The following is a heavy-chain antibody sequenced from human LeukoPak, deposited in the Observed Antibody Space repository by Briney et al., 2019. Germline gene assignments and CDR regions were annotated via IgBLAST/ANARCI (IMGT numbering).Heavy chain of an antibody. Sequence: SETLSLTCAIYGGSFSGYYWSWIRQPPGKGLEWIGEINHSASTNYNPSLKSRGTISVDTSKNQFSLKLSSVTAADTAMYYCARGGVGATTMPDWYFDLWGRGTLVTVSA. CDR2: INHSAST. J-gene: IGHJ2*01. D-gene: IGHD1-26*01. CDR3: ARGGVGATTMPDWYFDL. CDR1: GGSFSGYY. V-gene: IGHV4-34*01.